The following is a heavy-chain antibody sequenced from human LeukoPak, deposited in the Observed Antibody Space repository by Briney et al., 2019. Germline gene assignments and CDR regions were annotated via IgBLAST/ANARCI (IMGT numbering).Heavy chain of an antibody. CDR2: IYYSGSA. CDR1: GGSISSGGYY. D-gene: IGHD3-3*01. Sequence: PSQTLSLTCTVPGGSISSGGYYWSWIRQHPGKGLEWIGYIYYSGSAYYNPSLKSRVTISVDTSKNQFSLKLSSVTAADTAVYYCARVLPYYDFWSGSGGAYYFDYWGQGTLVTVSS. CDR3: ARVLPYYDFWSGSGGAYYFDY. V-gene: IGHV4-31*03. J-gene: IGHJ4*02.